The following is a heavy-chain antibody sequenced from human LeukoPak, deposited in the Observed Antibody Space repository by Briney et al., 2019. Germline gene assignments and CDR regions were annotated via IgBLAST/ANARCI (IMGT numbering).Heavy chain of an antibody. D-gene: IGHD3-9*01. CDR2: INPSGGST. CDR1: GYTFTSYY. J-gene: IGHJ6*02. V-gene: IGHV1-46*01. CDR3: ARESVYDILTGAPYYYYGMDV. Sequence: EASVKVSCKASGYTFTSYYMHWVRQAPGQGLEWMGIINPSGGSTSYAQKFQGRVTMTRDTSTSTVYMELSSLRSEDTAVYYCARESVYDILTGAPYYYYGMDVWGQGTTVTVSS.